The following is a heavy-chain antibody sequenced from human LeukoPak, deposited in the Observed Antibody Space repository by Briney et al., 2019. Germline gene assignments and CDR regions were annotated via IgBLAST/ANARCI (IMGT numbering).Heavy chain of an antibody. CDR1: VGTFSSYA. V-gene: IGHV1-69*13. J-gene: IGHJ6*02. CDR3: ARGTGYYYGMDV. Sequence: SVKVSYKASVGTFSSYAISWVRQAPGQGLEWMGGIIPIFGTANYAQKFQGRVTLTADESTSTAYMELSSLRSEDTAVYYCARGTGYYYGMDVWGQGTTVTVSS. CDR2: IIPIFGTA. D-gene: IGHD2-8*02.